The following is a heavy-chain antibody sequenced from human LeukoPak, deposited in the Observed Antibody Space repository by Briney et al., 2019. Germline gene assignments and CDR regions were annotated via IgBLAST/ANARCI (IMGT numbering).Heavy chain of an antibody. J-gene: IGHJ5*02. CDR1: GFTFSSYS. V-gene: IGHV3-21*01. CDR2: ISSSSSYI. Sequence: GGSLRLSCAASGFTFSSYSMNWVRQAPGKGLEWVSSISSSSSYIYYADSVKGRFTISRDNAKNSLYLQMNSLRAEDTAVYYCARDSSSSRRFDPWGQGTLVTVSS. D-gene: IGHD6-6*01. CDR3: ARDSSSSRRFDP.